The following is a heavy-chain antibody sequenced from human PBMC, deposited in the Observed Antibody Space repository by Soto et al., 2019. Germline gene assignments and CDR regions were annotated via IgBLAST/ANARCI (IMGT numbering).Heavy chain of an antibody. J-gene: IGHJ4*01. CDR2: IHSDGSA. CDR1: GFTFSDS. Sequence: GGSLRNSCSVAGFTFSDSMSWVRQAPGKGLERVSLIHSDGSAHYTDSVRCRFTISRDNSKNTLYIQKDKLRVDDTAVYFCARDASGPFDYWGQGTLVTVSS. D-gene: IGHD6-19*01. V-gene: IGHV3-53*01. CDR3: ARDASGPFDY.